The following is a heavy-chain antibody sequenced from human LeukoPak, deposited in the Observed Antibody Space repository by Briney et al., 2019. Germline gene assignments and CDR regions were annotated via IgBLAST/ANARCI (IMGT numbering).Heavy chain of an antibody. D-gene: IGHD1-26*01. CDR3: AREGEVGAIVAFVI. V-gene: IGHV3-66*01. Sequence: GGSLRLSCAASGFTVSSNYMSWVRQAPGKGLEWVSVIYSGGSTYYADSVKGRFTISRENSKNTLYLQMNSLRAEDTAVYYCAREGEVGAIVAFVIWGQRTMVTVSS. CDR1: GFTVSSNY. CDR2: IYSGGST. J-gene: IGHJ3*02.